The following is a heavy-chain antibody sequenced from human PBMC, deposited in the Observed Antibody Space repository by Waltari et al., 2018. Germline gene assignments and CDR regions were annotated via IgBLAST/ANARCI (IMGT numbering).Heavy chain of an antibody. D-gene: IGHD2-15*01. CDR1: GGSISSYY. CDR3: ATNRGGYCSGGSCYLGWFDP. CDR2: IYYSGST. J-gene: IGHJ5*02. V-gene: IGHV4-59*01. Sequence: QVQLQESGPGLVKPSETLSLTCTVSGGSISSYYWRWIRQPPGKGLEWIGYIYYSGSTNYNPSLKSRVTISVDTSKNQFSLKLSPVTAADTAVYYWATNRGGYCSGGSCYLGWFDPWGQGTLVTVSS.